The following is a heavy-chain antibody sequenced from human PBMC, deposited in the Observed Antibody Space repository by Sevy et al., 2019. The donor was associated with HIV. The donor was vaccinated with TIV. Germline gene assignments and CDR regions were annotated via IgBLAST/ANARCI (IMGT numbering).Heavy chain of an antibody. Sequence: ASVKVSCKASGYTFTSYDINWVRQATGQGLEWMGWMNLNSRNIDYAQKFQGRVTMTRNTSKNTAYMELSSLRSEDTAVSYCARGDEHSYGVDISFSNGMDVWGQGTTVTVSS. J-gene: IGHJ6*02. CDR2: MNLNSRNI. CDR1: GYTFTSYD. D-gene: IGHD5-18*01. V-gene: IGHV1-8*01. CDR3: ARGDEHSYGVDISFSNGMDV.